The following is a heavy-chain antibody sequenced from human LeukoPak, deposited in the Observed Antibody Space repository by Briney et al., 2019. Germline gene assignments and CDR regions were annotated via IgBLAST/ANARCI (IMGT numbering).Heavy chain of an antibody. J-gene: IGHJ4*02. Sequence: GASVKVSCKASGYTFTSYDINWVRQATGQGLEWMGWMNPNSGNTGYAQKFQGRVTITRNTSISTAYMELSSLRSEGTAVYYCATFGPNYSGSYYYFDYWGQGTLVTVSS. CDR2: MNPNSGNT. V-gene: IGHV1-8*03. CDR1: GYTFTSYD. D-gene: IGHD1-26*01. CDR3: ATFGPNYSGSYYYFDY.